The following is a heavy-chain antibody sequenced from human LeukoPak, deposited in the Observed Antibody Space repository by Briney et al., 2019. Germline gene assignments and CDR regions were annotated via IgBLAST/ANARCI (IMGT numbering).Heavy chain of an antibody. J-gene: IGHJ4*02. CDR2: ISGSGGST. V-gene: IGHV3-23*01. D-gene: IGHD3-16*02. CDR1: GFTFSTNG. Sequence: GGSLRLSCAASGFTFSTNGMSWVRQAPGKGLEWISAISGSGGSTYYADSVKGRFTISRDNSKNTLYLQMNSLRAEDTAVYYCAKDYMITFGGVIAYFDYWGQGTLVTVSS. CDR3: AKDYMITFGGVIAYFDY.